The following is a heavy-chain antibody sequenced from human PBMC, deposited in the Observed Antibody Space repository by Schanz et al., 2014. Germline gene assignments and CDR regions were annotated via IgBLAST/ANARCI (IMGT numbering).Heavy chain of an antibody. J-gene: IGHJ4*02. CDR2: INQDGSEK. D-gene: IGHD1-1*01. CDR1: GFTFSSYG. Sequence: EVKLLASGGHLVQPGGSLRLSCVASGFTFSSYGMHWVRQAPGRGLEWVANINQDGSEKYYVDSVKGRFTISRDNAKNSLYLQMNGLRAEDTAVFYCARDGAELYYFDDWGQGTLVTVSS. CDR3: ARDGAELYYFDD. V-gene: IGHV3-7*01.